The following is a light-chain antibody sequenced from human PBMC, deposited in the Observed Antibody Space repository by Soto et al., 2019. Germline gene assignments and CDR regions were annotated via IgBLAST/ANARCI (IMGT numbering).Light chain of an antibody. V-gene: IGLV2-14*01. CDR1: SSDVGGYNY. Sequence: QSALTQPASVSGSPGQSITISCTGTSSDVGGYNYVSWYQQNPGKAPKLMIYDVSNRPSGVSNRFSCSKSGNTASLTISGLQAEDEADYYCSSYTSTTTPVVFGGGTKLTVL. J-gene: IGLJ2*01. CDR3: SSYTSTTTPVV. CDR2: DVS.